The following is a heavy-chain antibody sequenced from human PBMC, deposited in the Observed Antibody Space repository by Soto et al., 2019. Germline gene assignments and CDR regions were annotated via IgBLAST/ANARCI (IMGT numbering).Heavy chain of an antibody. J-gene: IGHJ3*02. Sequence: QVQLVESGGGVVQPGRSLRLSCAASGFTFSSYAMHWVRQAPGKGLEWVAVISYDGSNKYYADSVKGRFTISRDNSKNTLYLQMNSLRAEDTAVYYCARDMPYDYDSSGVGAFDIWGQGTMVTVSS. CDR3: ARDMPYDYDSSGVGAFDI. CDR1: GFTFSSYA. V-gene: IGHV3-30-3*01. D-gene: IGHD3-22*01. CDR2: ISYDGSNK.